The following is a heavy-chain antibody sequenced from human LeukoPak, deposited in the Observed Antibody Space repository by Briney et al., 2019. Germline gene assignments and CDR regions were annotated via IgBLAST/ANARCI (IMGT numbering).Heavy chain of an antibody. CDR1: GYTFSSYD. CDR3: ARRVGSGWPVQH. CDR2: MNPNSGNT. D-gene: IGHD6-19*01. J-gene: IGHJ1*01. Sequence: ASGKVSRKASGYTFSSYDINWVRQATGQGLEWMGWMNPNSGNTGYAQKFQGRINMTRNTPIDTTYIELSSLRSDDTAVYYCARRVGSGWPVQHWGQGTLVTVSS. V-gene: IGHV1-8*01.